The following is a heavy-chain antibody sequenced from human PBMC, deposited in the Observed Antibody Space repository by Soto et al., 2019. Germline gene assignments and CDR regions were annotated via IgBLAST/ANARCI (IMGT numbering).Heavy chain of an antibody. Sequence: SVKVSCKASGGTFSSYAISWVRQAPGQGLEWMGGIIPIFGTANYAQRFQGRVTITADKSTSTAYMELSSLRSEDTAVYYCARDLGLYCSGGSCYGDDAFDIWGQGTMVTVSS. D-gene: IGHD2-15*01. CDR3: ARDLGLYCSGGSCYGDDAFDI. CDR1: GGTFSSYA. J-gene: IGHJ3*02. CDR2: IIPIFGTA. V-gene: IGHV1-69*06.